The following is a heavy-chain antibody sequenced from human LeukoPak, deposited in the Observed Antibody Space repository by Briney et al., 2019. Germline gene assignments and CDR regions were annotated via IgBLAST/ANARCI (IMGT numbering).Heavy chain of an antibody. J-gene: IGHJ4*02. CDR1: GFTFSSYS. D-gene: IGHD5-12*01. CDR2: ISSSSSYI. CDR3: ARDGLLSNIVATRGGSYYFDY. V-gene: IGHV3-21*01. Sequence: PGGSLRLSCAASGFTFSSYSMNWVRQAPGKGLEWVSSISSSSSYIYYADSVKGRFTISRDNAKNSLYLQMNSLRAEDTAVYYCARDGLLSNIVATRGGSYYFDYWGQGTLVTVSS.